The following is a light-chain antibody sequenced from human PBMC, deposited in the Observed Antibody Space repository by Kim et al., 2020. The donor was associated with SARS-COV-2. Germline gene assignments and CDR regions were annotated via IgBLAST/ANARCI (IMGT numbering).Light chain of an antibody. Sequence: ASVGDRVTITCRASQSISSYLNWYQQKPGKDPKLLIFAASSLPSGVPSRFSVSGSGTDFTLTISSLQPEEFATYYCQQSYNTPPTFGQGTKVDIK. CDR2: AAS. CDR1: QSISSY. V-gene: IGKV1-39*01. CDR3: QQSYNTPPT. J-gene: IGKJ1*01.